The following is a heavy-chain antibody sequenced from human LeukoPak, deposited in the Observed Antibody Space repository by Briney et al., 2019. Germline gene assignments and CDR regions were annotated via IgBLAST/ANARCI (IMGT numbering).Heavy chain of an antibody. Sequence: PGGSLTLSCAASGVTFSIYNINWVRQAPGKGLEWVSFITGNRNSIYYPDSVRGRFTISRATAKNSLYLKMNSLRVEDTAVYYCAKGVGYCSGGSCQQFDYWGQGTLVTVSS. D-gene: IGHD2-15*01. V-gene: IGHV3-21*01. CDR1: GVTFSIYN. CDR3: AKGVGYCSGGSCQQFDY. J-gene: IGHJ4*02. CDR2: ITGNRNSI.